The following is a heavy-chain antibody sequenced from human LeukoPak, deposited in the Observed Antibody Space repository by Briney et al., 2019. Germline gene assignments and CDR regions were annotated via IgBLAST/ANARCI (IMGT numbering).Heavy chain of an antibody. CDR3: ARDSSSGRGGFDY. Sequence: PSETLSLTCTVSGGSLSSYYWSWIRQPPGKGLEWIGYIYYSGSTNYNPSLKSRVTISVDTSKNQFSLKLSSVTAADTAVYYCARDSSSGRGGFDYWGQGTLATISS. CDR2: IYYSGST. D-gene: IGHD3-10*01. J-gene: IGHJ4*02. V-gene: IGHV4-59*01. CDR1: GGSLSSYY.